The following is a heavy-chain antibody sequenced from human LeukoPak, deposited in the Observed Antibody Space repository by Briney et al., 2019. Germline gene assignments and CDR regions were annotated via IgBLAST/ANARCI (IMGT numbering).Heavy chain of an antibody. J-gene: IGHJ4*02. CDR2: INHSGST. Sequence: SETLSLTCAVNGGSFSGYYWSWIRQPPGKGLEWIGEINHSGSTDYNPSLKSRVTISVDTSKNQFSLKLSSVTAADTAVYYCGSSSGGGMDYWGQGTLVTVSS. V-gene: IGHV4-34*01. D-gene: IGHD6-6*01. CDR1: GGSFSGYY. CDR3: GSSSGGGMDY.